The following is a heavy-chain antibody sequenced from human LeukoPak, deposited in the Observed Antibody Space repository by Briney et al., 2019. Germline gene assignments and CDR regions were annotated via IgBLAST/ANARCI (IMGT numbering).Heavy chain of an antibody. CDR3: ARHGIAVADTRSGDAFDI. CDR1: GGSFSGYY. J-gene: IGHJ3*02. V-gene: IGHV4-34*01. D-gene: IGHD6-19*01. CDR2: INHNGST. Sequence: SETLSLTCAVYGGSFSGYYWSWIRQPPGKGLEWIGEINHNGSTNYNPSLKSRVTISVDTSKNQFSLKLSSVTAADTAVYYCARHGIAVADTRSGDAFDIWGQGTMVTVSA.